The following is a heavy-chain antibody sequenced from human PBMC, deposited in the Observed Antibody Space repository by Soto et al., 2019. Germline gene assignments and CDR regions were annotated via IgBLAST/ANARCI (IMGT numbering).Heavy chain of an antibody. J-gene: IGHJ4*02. CDR2: IKQDGSEK. D-gene: IGHD2-15*01. CDR1: GFTFSSYW. CDR3: ARVLSRSVYCSGGSCYSDY. V-gene: IGHV3-7*01. Sequence: GGSLRLSCAASGFTFSSYWMSWVRQAPGKGLEWVANIKQDGSEKYYVDSVKGRFTISRDNAKNSLYLQMNSLRAEDTAVYYCARVLSRSVYCSGGSCYSDYWGQGTLVTVSS.